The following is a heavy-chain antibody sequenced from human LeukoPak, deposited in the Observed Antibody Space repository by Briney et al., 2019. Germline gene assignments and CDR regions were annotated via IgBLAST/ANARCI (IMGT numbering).Heavy chain of an antibody. J-gene: IGHJ3*01. CDR2: IYSGGST. V-gene: IGHV3-53*01. D-gene: IGHD6-13*01. CDR1: GFTVSSNY. Sequence: GGSLRLSCAASGFTVSSNYVSWVRQAPGKGLEWVSVIYSGGSTYYADSVKGRFTISRDNSKNTLYLQMNSLRAEDTAVYYCARDIAAAGKEEVWGQGTMVTVSS. CDR3: ARDIAAAGKEEV.